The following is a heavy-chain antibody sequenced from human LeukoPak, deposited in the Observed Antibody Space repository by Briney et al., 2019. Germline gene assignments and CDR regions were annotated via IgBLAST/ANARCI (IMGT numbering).Heavy chain of an antibody. Sequence: GGSLRLSCAASGFTFSSYAMSWVRQAPGKGLEWVSPITVIVDTPYYADSVKGRFTISRDNSKNTLYLQMSSLRAEDTAVYYCATLKSGYCSTTSCLNYFDFWGQGTLVTVSS. CDR1: GFTFSSYA. V-gene: IGHV3-23*01. CDR2: ITVIVDTP. D-gene: IGHD2-2*03. CDR3: ATLKSGYCSTTSCLNYFDF. J-gene: IGHJ4*02.